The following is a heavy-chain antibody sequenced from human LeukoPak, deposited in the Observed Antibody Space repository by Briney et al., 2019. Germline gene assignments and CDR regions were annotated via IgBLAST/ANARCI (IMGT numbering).Heavy chain of an antibody. Sequence: PGGSLRLSCAASGFTFSSYSMNWVRQAPGKGLEWISYISSSSTTVYYADSVKGRFTISRDNAKNSLYLQMNSLRAEDTAVYYCARDPPRGAVAANYWGQGTLVTVSS. J-gene: IGHJ4*02. D-gene: IGHD6-19*01. CDR1: GFTFSSYS. V-gene: IGHV3-48*04. CDR3: ARDPPRGAVAANY. CDR2: ISSSSTTV.